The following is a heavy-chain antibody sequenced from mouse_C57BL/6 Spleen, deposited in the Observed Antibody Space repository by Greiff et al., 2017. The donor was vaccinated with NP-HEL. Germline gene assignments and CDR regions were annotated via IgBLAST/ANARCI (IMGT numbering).Heavy chain of an antibody. Sequence: EVQLVESGGGLVKPGGSLKLSCAASGFTFSSYAMSWVRQTPEKRLEWVATISDGGSYTYYPDNVKGRFTISRDNAKNNLYLQMSHLKSEDTAMYYCARDVTTTYYYAMDYWGQGTSVTVSS. D-gene: IGHD2-12*01. CDR3: ARDVTTTYYYAMDY. CDR1: GFTFSSYA. CDR2: ISDGGSYT. V-gene: IGHV5-4*01. J-gene: IGHJ4*01.